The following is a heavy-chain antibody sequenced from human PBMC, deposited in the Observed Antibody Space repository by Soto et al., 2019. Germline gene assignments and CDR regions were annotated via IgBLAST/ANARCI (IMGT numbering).Heavy chain of an antibody. D-gene: IGHD6-13*01. CDR3: ARGAAGRWFLDL. CDR2: INSDGSRT. CDR1: GFTFSSYW. J-gene: IGHJ2*01. V-gene: IGHV3-74*01. Sequence: EVQLVESGGGLVQPGWSLRLSCAASGFTFSSYWMHWVRQAPGKGLVWVSRINSDGSRTNYADSVKGQFIISRDNAKNTLYLQMNSLRAEESAVYYCARGAAGRWFLDLWGRGTLVTVSS.